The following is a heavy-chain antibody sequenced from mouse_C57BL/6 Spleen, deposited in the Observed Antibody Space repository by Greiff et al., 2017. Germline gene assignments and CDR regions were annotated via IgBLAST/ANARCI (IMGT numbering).Heavy chain of an antibody. V-gene: IGHV5-17*01. J-gene: IGHJ1*03. D-gene: IGHD2-1*01. CDR1: GFTFSDYG. CDR2: ISSGSSTI. Sequence: EVHLVESGGGLVKPGGSLKLSCAASGFTFSDYGMHWVRQAPEKGLEWVAYISSGSSTIYYADTVKGRFTISRDNAKNTLFLQMTSLRSEDTAMYYCARAGIYYGNYVGYFDVWGTGTTVTVSS. CDR3: ARAGIYYGNYVGYFDV.